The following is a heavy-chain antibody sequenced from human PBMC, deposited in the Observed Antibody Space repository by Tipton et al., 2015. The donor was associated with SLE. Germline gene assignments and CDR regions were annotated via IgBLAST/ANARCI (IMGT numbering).Heavy chain of an antibody. CDR2: IYYSGSA. V-gene: IGHV4-31*03. J-gene: IGHJ4*02. Sequence: TLSLTCTVSGGSISSGGYYWSWIRQHPGKGLERIGYIYYSGSAYYNPSLKSRLTISVDASKNQFSLKLSSVTAADTAVYYCAASYYDSSGYYYSFDYWGQGTLVTVSS. D-gene: IGHD3-22*01. CDR3: AASYYDSSGYYYSFDY. CDR1: GGSISSGGYY.